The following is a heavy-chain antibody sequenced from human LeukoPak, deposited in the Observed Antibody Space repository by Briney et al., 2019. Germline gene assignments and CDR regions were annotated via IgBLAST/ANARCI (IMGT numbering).Heavy chain of an antibody. V-gene: IGHV1-8*01. CDR3: AREGARSGSYSDAFDI. CDR1: GYTFTSYD. Sequence: GASVKVSCKASGYTFTSYDINWVRQATGQGLEWMGWMNPNSGNTGYAQKFQGRVTMTRNTSISTAYMELSSLRSEDTAVYYCAREGARSGSYSDAFDIWGQGTMVTVSS. J-gene: IGHJ3*02. CDR2: MNPNSGNT. D-gene: IGHD1-26*01.